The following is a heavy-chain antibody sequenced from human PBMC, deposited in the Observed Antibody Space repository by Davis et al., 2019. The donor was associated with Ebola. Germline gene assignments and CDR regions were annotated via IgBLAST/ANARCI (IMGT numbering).Heavy chain of an antibody. CDR3: ARYFGFLDKNYYGSGSSDY. CDR2: ISAYNGNT. V-gene: IGHV1-18*01. J-gene: IGHJ4*02. Sequence: ASVKVSCKASGYTFTSYGISWVRQAPGQGLEWMGWISAYNGNTNYAQKLQGRVTMTTDTSTSTAYMELRSLRSDDTAVYYCARYFGFLDKNYYGSGSSDYWGQGTLVTVSS. D-gene: IGHD3-10*01. CDR1: GYTFTSYG.